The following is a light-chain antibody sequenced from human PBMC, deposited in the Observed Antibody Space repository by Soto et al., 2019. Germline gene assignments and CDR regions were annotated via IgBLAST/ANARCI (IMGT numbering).Light chain of an antibody. CDR2: SNN. CDR1: SSNIGSNT. Sequence: QSVLTQPPSASGTPGQRVTISCSGSSSNIGSNTVNWYQQLPGTAPKLLIYSNNQRPLGVPGRFSGSKSGTSASLAISGLQSEDEADYYCAAWDDSLNGRVFGGGTKVTVL. V-gene: IGLV1-44*01. CDR3: AAWDDSLNGRV. J-gene: IGLJ3*02.